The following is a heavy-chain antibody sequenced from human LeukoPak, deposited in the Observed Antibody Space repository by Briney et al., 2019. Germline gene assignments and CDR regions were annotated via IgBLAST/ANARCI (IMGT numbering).Heavy chain of an antibody. Sequence: PGRSLRLSCAASGFTFSSYAMHWVRQAPGKGLEWVAVISYDGSNKCYADSVKGRFTISRDNSKNTLYLQMNSLRAEDTAVYYCARDPGAYFDYWGQGTLVTVSS. CDR2: ISYDGSNK. CDR3: ARDPGAYFDY. D-gene: IGHD1-1*01. CDR1: GFTFSSYA. J-gene: IGHJ4*02. V-gene: IGHV3-30-3*01.